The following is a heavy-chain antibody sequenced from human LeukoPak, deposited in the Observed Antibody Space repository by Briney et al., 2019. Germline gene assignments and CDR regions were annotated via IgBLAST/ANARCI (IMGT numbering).Heavy chain of an antibody. D-gene: IGHD3-10*01. CDR3: ARAAAYYYGSGSYYMNGPSADY. V-gene: IGHV1-2*02. CDR1: GHIFSGDY. CDR2: INLNNGDT. Sequence: ASVKVSCRASGHIFSGDYIHWVRQAPGQGLEWMGWINLNNGDTRYAQKFQGRVTLSRHTSISTAYMELSRLRSDDTAVYYCARAAAYYYGSGSYYMNGPSADYWGQGTLVTVSS. J-gene: IGHJ4*02.